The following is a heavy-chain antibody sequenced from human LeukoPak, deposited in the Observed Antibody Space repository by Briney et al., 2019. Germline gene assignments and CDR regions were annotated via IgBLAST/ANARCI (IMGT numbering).Heavy chain of an antibody. D-gene: IGHD5-18*01. CDR1: GFTFSSYG. CDR2: IRYDGSNK. Sequence: QPGGTLRLSCAASGFTFSSYGMHWVRQAPGKGLEWVAFIRYDGSNKYYADSVKGRFTISRDNSKNTLYLQMNSLRAEDTAVYYCAKDTTATRQYYFDYWGQGTLVTVSS. J-gene: IGHJ4*02. V-gene: IGHV3-30*02. CDR3: AKDTTATRQYYFDY.